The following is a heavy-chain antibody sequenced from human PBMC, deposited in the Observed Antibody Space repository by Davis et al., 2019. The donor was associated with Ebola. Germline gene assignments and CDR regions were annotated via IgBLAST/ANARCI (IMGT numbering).Heavy chain of an antibody. V-gene: IGHV1-3*01. CDR3: ARFLGYYYVNYYGMDV. Sequence: ASVKVSCKASGYTFTSYAMHWVRQAPGQRLEWMGWINAGNGNTKYSQKFQGRVTITRDTSASTAYMELSSLRSEDTAVYYCARFLGYYYVNYYGMDVWGQGTTVTVSS. CDR1: GYTFTSYA. J-gene: IGHJ6*02. CDR2: INAGNGNT. D-gene: IGHD3-22*01.